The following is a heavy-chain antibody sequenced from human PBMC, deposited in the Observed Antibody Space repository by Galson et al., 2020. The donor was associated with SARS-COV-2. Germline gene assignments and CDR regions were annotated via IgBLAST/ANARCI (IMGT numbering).Heavy chain of an antibody. CDR2: IYHGGIT. CDR3: ARDPAQMGRYFDY. V-gene: IGHV4-4*02. CDR1: GVSISSTDW. J-gene: IGHJ4*02. Sequence: SETLSLTCVVSGVSISSTDWWSWVRQSPGKGLEWIGEIYHGGITNYNPSLTSRVTMSVDKSKNQFSLRLTSVTAADTAVYYCARDPAQMGRYFDYWGQGRLVTVSS.